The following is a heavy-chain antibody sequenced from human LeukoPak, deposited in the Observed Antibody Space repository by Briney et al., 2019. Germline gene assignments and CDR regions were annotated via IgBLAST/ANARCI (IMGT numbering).Heavy chain of an antibody. CDR1: GGSFSGYY. V-gene: IGHV4-34*01. CDR3: ARHMLLWFGELASWFDP. D-gene: IGHD3-10*01. Sequence: NPSETLSLTCAVYGGSFSGYYWSWIRQPLGKGLEWIGEINHSGSTNYNPSLKSRVTISVDTSKNQFSLKLSSVTAADTAVYYCARHMLLWFGELASWFDPWGQGTLVTVSS. CDR2: INHSGST. J-gene: IGHJ5*02.